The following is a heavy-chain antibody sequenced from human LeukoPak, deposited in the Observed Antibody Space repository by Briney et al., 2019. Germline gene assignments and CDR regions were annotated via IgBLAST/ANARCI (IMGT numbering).Heavy chain of an antibody. CDR2: IYYSGST. Sequence: SETLSLTCTVSGGSISSYYWSWIRQPPGKGLEWIGYIYYSGSTNYNPSLKSRVTISVDTSKNQFSLKLSSVTAADTAVYYCARIRGVTPYYYYGMDVWGQGTTVTVSS. V-gene: IGHV4-59*08. CDR3: ARIRGVTPYYYYGMDV. CDR1: GGSISSYY. D-gene: IGHD3-10*01. J-gene: IGHJ6*02.